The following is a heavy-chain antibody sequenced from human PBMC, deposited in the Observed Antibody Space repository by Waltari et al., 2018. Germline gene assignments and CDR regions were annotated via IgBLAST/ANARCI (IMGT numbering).Heavy chain of an antibody. D-gene: IGHD6-13*01. CDR2: IYYSGST. Sequence: QLQLQESGPGLVKPSATLSLTCTVSGGSIRSDSYYWSWIRQAPGQGLDWIGSIYYSGSTYYNPSVRRRVTISVDTSKNQFSLKLSSVTAADTALYFCARHDLYSSRKFDPWGQGTLVTVSS. V-gene: IGHV4-39*01. CDR3: ARHDLYSSRKFDP. J-gene: IGHJ5*02. CDR1: GGSIRSDSYY.